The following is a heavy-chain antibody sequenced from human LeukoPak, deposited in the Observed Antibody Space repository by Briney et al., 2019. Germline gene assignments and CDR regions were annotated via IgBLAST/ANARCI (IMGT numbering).Heavy chain of an antibody. J-gene: IGHJ5*02. CDR2: INHSGST. V-gene: IGHV4-34*01. Sequence: PSETLSLTCAVYGGSFSGYYWSWIRQPPGKGLEWIGEINHSGSTNYNPSLKSRVTISVDTSKNQFSLKLSSVTAADTAVYYCARDAFRLPRRYWFDPWGQGTLVTVSS. CDR3: ARDAFRLPRRYWFDP. CDR1: GGSFSGYY.